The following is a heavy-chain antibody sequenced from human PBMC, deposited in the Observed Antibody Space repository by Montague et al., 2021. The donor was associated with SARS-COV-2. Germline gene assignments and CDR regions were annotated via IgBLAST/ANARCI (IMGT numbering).Heavy chain of an antibody. D-gene: IGHD1-20*01. CDR1: GGPLSGYY. CDR2: INHSGST. CDR3: ARGRRRYNWRDETSYYYGMDV. J-gene: IGHJ6*02. V-gene: IGHV4-34*01. Sequence: SETLSLTCAVYGGPLSGYYWSWIRQPPGKGLEWIGEINHSGSTNYNPSLKSRVTISLDTSKNQFSLKLSSATAADTAVHYCARGRRRYNWRDETSYYYGMDVWGQGTTVTVSS.